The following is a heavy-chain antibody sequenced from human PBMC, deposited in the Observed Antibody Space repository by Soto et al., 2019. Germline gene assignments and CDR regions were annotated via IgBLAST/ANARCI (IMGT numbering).Heavy chain of an antibody. CDR2: ISGNGDRT. Sequence: EVQLLESGGGLVQPGGSLRLSCAASAFTFSRSAMSWVRQTPGKRLEWVSAISGNGDRTFYADSVKGQVTISRDNSKNTLYLEMSSLRVEDTAVYYCATGLSGSGAYQYFDPWGQGTLVTFSS. D-gene: IGHD3-10*01. J-gene: IGHJ5*02. CDR3: ATGLSGSGAYQYFDP. CDR1: AFTFSRSA. V-gene: IGHV3-23*01.